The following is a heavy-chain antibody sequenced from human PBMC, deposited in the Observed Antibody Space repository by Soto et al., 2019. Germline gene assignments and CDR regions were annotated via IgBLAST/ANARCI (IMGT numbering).Heavy chain of an antibody. D-gene: IGHD1-26*01. Sequence: QVQLVQSGAEVKKPGASVKVSCKASGYTFSNYGITWVRQAPGQGLEWLGWVSAYNRNTNYAQKFQDRVTMTTDTSTNTAYLELRGLTSDDTAVYYCARERRWEPLLYWCQGTLLVVSP. V-gene: IGHV1-18*01. CDR3: ARERRWEPLLY. J-gene: IGHJ4*02. CDR1: GYTFSNYG. CDR2: VSAYNRNT.